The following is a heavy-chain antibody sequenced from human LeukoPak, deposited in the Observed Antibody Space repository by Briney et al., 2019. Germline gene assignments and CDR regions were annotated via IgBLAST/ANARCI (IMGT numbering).Heavy chain of an antibody. CDR2: IYYSGST. Sequence: SETLSLTCIVSGGSISSSSYYWGWIRQPPGKGLKWIGSIYYSGSTYYNPSLKSRVTISVDTSKNQFSLKLSSVTAADTAVYYCARESYDSSGYFQFDYWGQGTLVTVSS. CDR3: ARESYDSSGYFQFDY. CDR1: GGSISSSSYY. D-gene: IGHD3-22*01. V-gene: IGHV4-39*07. J-gene: IGHJ4*02.